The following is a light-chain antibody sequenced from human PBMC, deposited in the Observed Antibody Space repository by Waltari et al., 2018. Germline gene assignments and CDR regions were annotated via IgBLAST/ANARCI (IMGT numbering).Light chain of an antibody. V-gene: IGKV3-15*01. CDR3: QQYNNWPPAT. CDR1: PSVSSK. CDR2: GAS. Sequence: EIVMTQSPATLSVSPGERATLSRRASPSVSSKLAWYQQKPGQAPRLLIYGASTRATGIPARFSGSGSGTEFTLTISSMQSEDCAVYYCQQYNNWPPATFGQGTKVEIK. J-gene: IGKJ1*01.